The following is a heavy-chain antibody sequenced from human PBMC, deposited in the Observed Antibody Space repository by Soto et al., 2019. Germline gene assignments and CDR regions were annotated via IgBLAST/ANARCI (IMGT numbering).Heavy chain of an antibody. J-gene: IGHJ4*02. V-gene: IGHV3-23*01. D-gene: IGHD6-19*01. CDR3: AKGRGSGWAWYFDN. CDR2: ISANGITT. Sequence: GSLRLSCTAPGFTFSNYAMSWVRQAPGKGLECVSSISANGITTYYADSVKGRFTISRDNSKNTLYLQMNSLRAEDTAVYYCAKGRGSGWAWYFDNWGQGTLVTVSS. CDR1: GFTFSNYA.